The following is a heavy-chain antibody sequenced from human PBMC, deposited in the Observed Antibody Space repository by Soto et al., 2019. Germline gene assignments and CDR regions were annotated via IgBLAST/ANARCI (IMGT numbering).Heavy chain of an antibody. CDR1: GGTFSNFA. CDR2: IIPVYSTP. CDR3: AKDDNSGFFIGYYGLDV. J-gene: IGHJ6*02. Sequence: VRLVQSGAEMKKPGSSVKVSCKASGGTFSNFAISWVRQVPGQGLEWLGAIIPVYSTPKYEPKFQGRVTISADESTSTAYMELSSLRSEDTAVYYCAKDDNSGFFIGYYGLDVWGPGTTVTVSS. V-gene: IGHV1-69*01. D-gene: IGHD6-19*01.